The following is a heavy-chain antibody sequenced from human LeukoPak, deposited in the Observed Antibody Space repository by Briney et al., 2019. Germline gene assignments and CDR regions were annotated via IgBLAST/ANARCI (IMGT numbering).Heavy chain of an antibody. D-gene: IGHD2-15*01. V-gene: IGHV1-2*02. CDR1: GYTFTSYS. CDR2: INPNSGGT. J-gene: IGHJ4*02. CDR3: ARERTLTSCYDY. Sequence: ASVKVSCKASGYTFTSYSMHWVRQAPGQGLEWMGWINPNSGGTNYAQKFQGRVTMTRDTSISTAYMELSRLRSDDTAVYYCARERTLTSCYDYWGQGTLVTVSS.